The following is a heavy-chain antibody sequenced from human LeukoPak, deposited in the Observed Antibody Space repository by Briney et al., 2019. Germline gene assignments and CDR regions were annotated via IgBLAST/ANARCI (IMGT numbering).Heavy chain of an antibody. J-gene: IGHJ4*02. CDR3: ARAHRSGSYDY. CDR2: ISSSSSYI. V-gene: IGHV3-21*01. Sequence: GGSLRLSCAASGFTFSSYSMNWVRQAPGKGLEWVSSISSSSSYIYYADSVKGRFTTSRDNAKNSLYLQMNSLRAEDTAVYYCARAHRSGSYDYWGQGTLVTVSS. CDR1: GFTFSSYS. D-gene: IGHD1-26*01.